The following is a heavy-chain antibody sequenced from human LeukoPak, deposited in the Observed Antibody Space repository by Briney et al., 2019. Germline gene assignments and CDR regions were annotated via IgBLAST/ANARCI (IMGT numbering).Heavy chain of an antibody. V-gene: IGHV4-59*01. CDR1: GGSISSYY. J-gene: IGHJ4*02. CDR2: IYYSGST. CDR3: ARRGMIVVVNYFDY. D-gene: IGHD3-22*01. Sequence: PSETLSLTCTVSGGSISSYYWSWIRQPPGKGLEWIGYIYYSGSTNYNPSLKSRVTISVDTSKNQFSLKLSSVTAADTAVYYCARRGMIVVVNYFDYWGQGTLVTVSS.